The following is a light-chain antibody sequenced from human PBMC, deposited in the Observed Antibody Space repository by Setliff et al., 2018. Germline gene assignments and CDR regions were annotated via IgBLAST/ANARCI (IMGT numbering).Light chain of an antibody. CDR1: SSNIGTNT. CDR2: SNN. J-gene: IGLJ1*01. CDR3: AAWDAKLSAYV. V-gene: IGLV1-44*01. Sequence: QSALTQPPSASGTPGQRVTISCSGGSSNIGTNTVNWYQQLPGTAPKLLMHSNNQRPSGVPGRFSGSKSGTSASLAISGLQSEDEADYYCAAWDAKLSAYVFGIGTKVTVL.